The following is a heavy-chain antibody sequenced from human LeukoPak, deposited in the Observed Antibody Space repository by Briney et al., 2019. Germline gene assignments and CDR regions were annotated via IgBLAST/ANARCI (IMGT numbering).Heavy chain of an antibody. CDR1: GFTSSQHD. J-gene: IGHJ2*01. CDR2: INIEGAT. Sequence: GGSLRLSCAGSGFTSSQHDMHWVRQTTERGLEWVSAINIEGATFYSASVKGRFSISRENAKYALYLQMNSLRAEDTAVYFCTREPPVPGSWYFDLWGRGTQVTVSS. D-gene: IGHD6-19*01. CDR3: TREPPVPGSWYFDL. V-gene: IGHV3-13*01.